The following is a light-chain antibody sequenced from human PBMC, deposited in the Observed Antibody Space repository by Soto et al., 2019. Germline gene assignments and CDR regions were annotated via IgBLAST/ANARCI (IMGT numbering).Light chain of an antibody. CDR1: QSISDY. CDR3: QQRGKWPLT. CDR2: DAS. J-gene: IGKJ4*01. Sequence: EIVFTQSPATLSLFPGERATLSCRASQSISDYLVWYQQKPGQAPRLLIYDASNRATGIAPRFSGSGSGTDFTLTISSXEPEDFAVYYCQQRGKWPLTFGGGTKVDIK. V-gene: IGKV3-11*01.